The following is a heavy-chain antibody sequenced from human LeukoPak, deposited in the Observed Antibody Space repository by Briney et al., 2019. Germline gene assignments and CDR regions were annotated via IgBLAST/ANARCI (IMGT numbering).Heavy chain of an antibody. CDR3: ARGHRGGWCFDY. V-gene: IGHV1-69*13. Sequence: SVKLSCKASGVTFSRYAINWVRQAPGQGLEWMGGIIRILGTAKYAQKFQGRVTITADESTSTAYMELSSLRAEDTAVYYCARGHRGGWCFDYWGQGTLVTVSS. D-gene: IGHD2-15*01. J-gene: IGHJ4*02. CDR2: IIRILGTA. CDR1: GVTFSRYA.